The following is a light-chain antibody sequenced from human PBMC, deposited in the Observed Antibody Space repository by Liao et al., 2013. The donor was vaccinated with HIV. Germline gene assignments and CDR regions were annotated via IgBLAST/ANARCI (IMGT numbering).Light chain of an antibody. J-gene: IGLJ1*01. CDR1: DIGSKS. Sequence: SYVLTQPPSVSVAPGKTARITCGGNDIGSKSVHWHQQRPGQAPLLVIYYDSDRPSGIPERFSGSNSGNTATLTISRVEAGDEADYYCQVWDTSSGLYVFGTGTKVTVL. CDR2: YDS. V-gene: IGLV3-21*01. CDR3: QVWDTSSGLYV.